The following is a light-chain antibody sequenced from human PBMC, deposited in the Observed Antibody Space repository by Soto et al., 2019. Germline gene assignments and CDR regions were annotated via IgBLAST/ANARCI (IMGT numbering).Light chain of an antibody. CDR3: SSYTSSSTPVV. Sequence: QSVLTQPASVSGSPGQSITISCTGTSSDVGGYNYVSWYQQHPCKDPKLMIYEVSNRPSGVSNRFSGSKSGNTASLTISGLQAEDEADYYCSSYTSSSTPVVFGGGTKLTV. J-gene: IGLJ2*01. CDR2: EVS. CDR1: SSDVGGYNY. V-gene: IGLV2-14*01.